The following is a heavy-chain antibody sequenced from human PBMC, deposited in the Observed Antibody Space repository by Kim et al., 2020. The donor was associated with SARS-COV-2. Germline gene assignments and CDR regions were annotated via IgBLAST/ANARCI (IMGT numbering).Heavy chain of an antibody. Sequence: SETLSLTCAVYGGSFSGYYWSWIRQPPGKGLEWIGEINHSGSTNYNPSLKSRVTISVDTSKNQFSLKLSSVTAADTAVYYCARVSWLVQARFDYWGQGTLVTVSS. D-gene: IGHD6-19*01. CDR3: ARVSWLVQARFDY. CDR1: GGSFSGYY. CDR2: INHSGST. J-gene: IGHJ4*02. V-gene: IGHV4-34*01.